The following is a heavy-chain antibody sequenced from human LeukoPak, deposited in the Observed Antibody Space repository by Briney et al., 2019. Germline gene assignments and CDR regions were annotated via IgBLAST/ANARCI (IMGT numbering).Heavy chain of an antibody. D-gene: IGHD2-2*01. CDR2: ISSNGGST. CDR3: ARDGLCCSSTSCYSDY. Sequence: PGGSLRLSCAASGYTFSNYAMHWVRQAPGKGLEYVSGISSNGGSTYYANSVKGRFTISRDNSKNTLYLQMGSLRADDMAVYYCARDGLCCSSTSCYSDYWGQGTLVTVSS. CDR1: GYTFSNYA. J-gene: IGHJ4*02. V-gene: IGHV3-64*01.